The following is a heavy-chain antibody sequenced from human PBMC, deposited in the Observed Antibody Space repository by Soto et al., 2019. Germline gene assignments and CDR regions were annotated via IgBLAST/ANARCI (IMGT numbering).Heavy chain of an antibody. J-gene: IGHJ6*02. D-gene: IGHD3-22*01. CDR1: GDSISSYY. Sequence: SETLSLTCAVSGDSISSYYCMWIRQPPGKGLESIGYLYYGRSANYNPSLKSRVTLSVDTSTNQFSLTLTSMTAADTAVYYCAGSGYYHNSGMDVWGQGTTVTDSS. V-gene: IGHV4-59*12. CDR2: LYYGRSA. CDR3: AGSGYYHNSGMDV.